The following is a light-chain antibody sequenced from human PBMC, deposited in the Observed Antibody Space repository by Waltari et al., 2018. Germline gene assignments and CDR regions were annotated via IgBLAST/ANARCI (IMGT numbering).Light chain of an antibody. CDR1: SSDVGTYHY. J-gene: IGLJ1*01. Sequence: QSALTQPASVSGSPGQSITISCTGTSSDVGTYHYVSWYQQYPGKAPKLIIYEVTKRPSGISSRFSASKTANTAFLTISGLQPEDEADYYCASFRSSTTFVFGIGTRVTVL. V-gene: IGLV2-14*01. CDR2: EVT. CDR3: ASFRSSTTFV.